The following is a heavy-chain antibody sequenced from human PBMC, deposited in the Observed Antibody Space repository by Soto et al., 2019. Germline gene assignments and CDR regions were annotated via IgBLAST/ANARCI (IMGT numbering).Heavy chain of an antibody. Sequence: SETLSLTCTVSGGSVSSGSYYWSWIRQPTGKGLEWIGYIYYSGSTNYNPSLKSRVTISVDTSKNQFSLKLSSVTAADTAVYYCARGTAYLYDLLTSYRTRFDPWGQGTLVTVSS. CDR1: GGSVSSGSYY. CDR3: ARGTAYLYDLLTSYRTRFDP. J-gene: IGHJ5*02. CDR2: IYYSGST. D-gene: IGHD3-9*01. V-gene: IGHV4-61*01.